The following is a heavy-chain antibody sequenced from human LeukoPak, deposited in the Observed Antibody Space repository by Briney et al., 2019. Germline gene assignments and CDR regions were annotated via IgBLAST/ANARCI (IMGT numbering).Heavy chain of an antibody. CDR2: INSDGSST. CDR3: ARDVDETYYYDSSGYHLVF. V-gene: IGHV3-74*01. Sequence: GRSLRLSCAASGFTFDDYAMHWVRQAPGKGLVWVSRINSDGSSTSYADSVKGRFTISRDNAKNTLYLQMNSLRAEDTAVYYCARDVDETYYYDSSGYHLVFWGQGTLVTVSS. D-gene: IGHD3-22*01. J-gene: IGHJ4*02. CDR1: GFTFDDYA.